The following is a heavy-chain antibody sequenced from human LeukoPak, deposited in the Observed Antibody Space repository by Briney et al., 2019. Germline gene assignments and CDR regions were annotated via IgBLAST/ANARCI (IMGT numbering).Heavy chain of an antibody. D-gene: IGHD3-9*01. V-gene: IGHV3-23*01. CDR2: ITGSGDST. Sequence: GGSLRLPCAASGFIFRNYAMSWVRQAPGKGLEWVSAITGSGDSTYYADSVKGRFTISRDNSKNTLYVEMNTLRAEDTAVYYCAKWGDYDILTGYYVSDFWGQGTLVTVSS. CDR3: AKWGDYDILTGYYVSDF. J-gene: IGHJ4*02. CDR1: GFIFRNYA.